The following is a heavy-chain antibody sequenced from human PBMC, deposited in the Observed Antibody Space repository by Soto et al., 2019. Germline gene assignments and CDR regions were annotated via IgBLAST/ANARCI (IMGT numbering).Heavy chain of an antibody. CDR2: IYYSGNT. D-gene: IGHD3-22*01. CDR1: GGSISSNSYY. V-gene: IGHV4-39*01. J-gene: IGHJ4*02. CDR3: ARQRGGYYDSSSNLYYFDY. Sequence: SETLSLTCTVSGGSISSNSYYWGWIRQPPGKGLEWIGSIYYSGNTYYNPSLKSRVTISVDTSKNQFSVNLSSVTAADTAVYYCARQRGGYYDSSSNLYYFDYWGQGTLVTVSS.